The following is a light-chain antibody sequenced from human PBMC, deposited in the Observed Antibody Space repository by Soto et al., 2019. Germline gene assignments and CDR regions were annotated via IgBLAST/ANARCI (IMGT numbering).Light chain of an antibody. CDR1: GSDIGTYNL. J-gene: IGLJ2*01. Sequence: QSVLTQPASVSGSPGQSITISCTGTGSDIGTYNLVSWYQQHPGGVPKLIIYVATQRPSGVSDRFSGSKSGNTASLTISGLQAEDEADYYCCSFADTNTLIFGGGTKLTV. V-gene: IGLV2-23*01. CDR3: CSFADTNTLI. CDR2: VAT.